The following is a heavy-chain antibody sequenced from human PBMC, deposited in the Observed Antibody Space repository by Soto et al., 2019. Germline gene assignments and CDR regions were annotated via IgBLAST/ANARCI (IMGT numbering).Heavy chain of an antibody. CDR3: ARGLLVTTGYYYYYMDV. Sequence: SETLSLTCAVYGGSFSGYYWSWIRQPPGKGLEWIGEINHSGSTNYNPSLKSRVTISVDTSKNQFSLKLSSVTAADTAVYYCARGLLVTTGYYYYYMDVWGKGTTVTVSS. J-gene: IGHJ6*03. CDR2: INHSGST. CDR1: GGSFSGYY. D-gene: IGHD4-17*01. V-gene: IGHV4-34*01.